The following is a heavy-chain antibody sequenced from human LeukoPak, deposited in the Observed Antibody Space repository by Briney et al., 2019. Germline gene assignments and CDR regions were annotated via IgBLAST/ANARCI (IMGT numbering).Heavy chain of an antibody. V-gene: IGHV4-4*07. CDR2: IYTSGST. CDR1: GGSISTYY. J-gene: IGHJ4*02. Sequence: SETLSLTCTVSGGSISTYYWSWIRQPAGKGLEWIGRIYTSGSTNYNPSLKSRVTMSVDTSKNQFSLRLSSVTAADTAVYYCARTIVVLTGYYFDYWGQGTLVTVSS. CDR3: ARTIVVLTGYYFDY. D-gene: IGHD3-22*01.